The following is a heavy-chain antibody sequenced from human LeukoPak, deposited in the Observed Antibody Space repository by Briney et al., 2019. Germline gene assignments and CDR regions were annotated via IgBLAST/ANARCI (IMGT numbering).Heavy chain of an antibody. D-gene: IGHD2-21*01. V-gene: IGHV4-39*07. CDR2: IYYSGST. CDR1: GGSISSSSYY. Sequence: PSETLSLTCTVSGGSISSSSYYWGWIRQPPGTGLEWIGSIYYSGSTNYNPSLKSRVTISVDTSKSQFSLKLRPVTAADTAVYYCARGVVIAPQTFDYWGQGTLVTVSS. J-gene: IGHJ4*02. CDR3: ARGVVIAPQTFDY.